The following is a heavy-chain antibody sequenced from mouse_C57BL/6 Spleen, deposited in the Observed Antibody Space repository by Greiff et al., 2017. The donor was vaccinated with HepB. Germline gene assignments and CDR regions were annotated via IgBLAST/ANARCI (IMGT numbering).Heavy chain of an antibody. CDR2: INPNNGGT. CDR1: GYTFTDYN. Sequence: EVQLQQSGPELVKPGASVKIPCKASGYTFTDYNMDWVKQSYGKSLEWIGDINPNNGGTIYNQKFKGKATLAVDKSSSTAYMELRSLTSEDTAVYYCARRDYECYDIYFNDWGQGTTLTVSS. CDR3: ARRDYECYDIYFND. D-gene: IGHD2-12*01. V-gene: IGHV1-18*01. J-gene: IGHJ2*01.